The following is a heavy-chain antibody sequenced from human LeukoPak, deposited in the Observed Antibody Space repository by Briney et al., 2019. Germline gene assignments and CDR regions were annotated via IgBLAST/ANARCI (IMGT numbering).Heavy chain of an antibody. D-gene: IGHD6-13*01. CDR3: ARDPEYSSSWYAFDY. J-gene: IGHJ4*02. CDR1: GFTFSSYW. CDR2: IKQDGSEK. Sequence: GGSLRLSCAASGFTFSSYWMSWVRQAPGKGLEWVANIKQDGSEKYYVDSVKGRFTISRDNAKNSLYLQMNSLRADDTAVYYCARDPEYSSSWYAFDYWGQGTLVTVSS. V-gene: IGHV3-7*01.